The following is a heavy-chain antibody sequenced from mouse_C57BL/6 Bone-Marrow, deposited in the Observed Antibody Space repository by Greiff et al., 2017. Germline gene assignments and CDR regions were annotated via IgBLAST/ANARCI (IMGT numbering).Heavy chain of an antibody. CDR3: ARWGTTVVAPDY. V-gene: IGHV7-3*01. CDR2: IRNKANGYTT. Sequence: EVQGVESGGGLVQPGGSLSLSCAASGFTFTDYYMSWVRQPPGKALEWLGFIRNKANGYTTEYSASVKGRFTISRDNSQSILYLQMNALRAEDSATYYCARWGTTVVAPDYWGQGTTLTVSS. CDR1: GFTFTDYY. J-gene: IGHJ2*01. D-gene: IGHD1-1*01.